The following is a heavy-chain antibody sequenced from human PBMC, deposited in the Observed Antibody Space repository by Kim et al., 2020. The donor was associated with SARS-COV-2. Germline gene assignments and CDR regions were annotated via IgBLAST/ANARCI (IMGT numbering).Heavy chain of an antibody. Sequence: SETLSHTCAVYGGSFSGYYWSWIRQPPGKGLEWIGEINHSGSTNYNPSLKSRVTISVDTSKNQFSLKLSSVTAADTAVYYCASLYYGSVSADYWGQGTLVTVSS. J-gene: IGHJ4*02. V-gene: IGHV4-34*01. CDR2: INHSGST. CDR3: ASLYYGSVSADY. CDR1: GGSFSGYY. D-gene: IGHD3-10*01.